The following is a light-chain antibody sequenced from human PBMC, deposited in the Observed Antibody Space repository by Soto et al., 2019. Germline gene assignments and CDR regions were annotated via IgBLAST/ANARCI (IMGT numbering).Light chain of an antibody. CDR2: DAS. CDR3: QQYNSYSPT. J-gene: IGKJ1*01. V-gene: IGKV1-5*01. CDR1: QSISSW. Sequence: DIQMTQSPSTLSASVGDRVTITCRASQSISSWLAWYQQKPGKAPKLLIYDASSLESGVPSRFSGSGSGTEFTLPICSLQPDDFATYYCQQYNSYSPTFGQGTKVEIK.